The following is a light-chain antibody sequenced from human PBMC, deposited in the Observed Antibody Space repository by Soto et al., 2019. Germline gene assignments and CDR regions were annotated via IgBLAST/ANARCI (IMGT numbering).Light chain of an antibody. J-gene: IGKJ2*01. CDR2: GAS. CDR3: QQYGLSPYS. CDR1: ETVTSKF. V-gene: IGKV3-20*01. Sequence: EIVLTQSPGTLSLSPGETATLSCEASETVTSKFLAWYQQKPGQAPRLLIYGASNRASGTSDRFSGSGSGTDFTLTIFSLEPEDFAVYYCQQYGLSPYSFGQGTKVE.